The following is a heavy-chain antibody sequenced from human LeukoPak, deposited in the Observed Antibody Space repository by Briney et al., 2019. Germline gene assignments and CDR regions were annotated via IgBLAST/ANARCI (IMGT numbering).Heavy chain of an antibody. CDR1: GFTFSTYW. CDR3: ARESAHYSNYVDYMDV. Sequence: TGGSLRLSCAASGFTFSTYWMTWVRQAPGKGLEWVANIKQDGSEKYYVDSVKGRFTIYRDNAKNSLYLQMNSLRAEDTAVYYCARESAHYSNYVDYMDVWGKGTTVTVSS. D-gene: IGHD4-11*01. CDR2: IKQDGSEK. V-gene: IGHV3-7*01. J-gene: IGHJ6*03.